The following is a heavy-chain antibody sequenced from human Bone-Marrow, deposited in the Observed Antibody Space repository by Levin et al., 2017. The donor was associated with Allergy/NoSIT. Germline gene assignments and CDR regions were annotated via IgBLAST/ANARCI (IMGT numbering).Heavy chain of an antibody. D-gene: IGHD4-23*01. CDR1: EFTLSSYS. Sequence: GESLKISCAASEFTLSSYSMHWVRQAPGKGLEWVSSISRTGSNIYYADSVKGRFTISRDNAKKSLYLQMNSLRDEDTGIYYCTRVRWAPVGIDKWGQGTLVIVSS. J-gene: IGHJ4*02. CDR2: ISRTGSNI. CDR3: TRVRWAPVGIDK. V-gene: IGHV3-21*01.